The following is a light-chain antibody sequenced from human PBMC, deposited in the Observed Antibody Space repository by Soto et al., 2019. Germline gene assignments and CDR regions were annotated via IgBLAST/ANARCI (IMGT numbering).Light chain of an antibody. J-gene: IGLJ1*01. Sequence: QSALTQPASVSGSPGQSITISCTGTSIDVGSYNLVSWYQQHPGKAPKLMIYEGSKRPSGVSNRFSGSKSGNTASLTISGLQAEDETDYYCCSYAGSRTLFGTGTKVTVL. CDR1: SIDVGSYNL. CDR3: CSYAGSRTL. CDR2: EGS. V-gene: IGLV2-23*03.